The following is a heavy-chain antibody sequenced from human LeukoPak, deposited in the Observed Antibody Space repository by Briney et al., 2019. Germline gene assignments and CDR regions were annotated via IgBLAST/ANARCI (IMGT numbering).Heavy chain of an antibody. CDR1: GGSISSYH. D-gene: IGHD4-17*01. Sequence: PSETLSLTCTVSGGSISSYHWSWIRQPPWKGLECIGYIFYTGSTNYNPSLKSRVTISVDTSKNQFSLKLSSVTAADTAVYYCARGVYGDYGNCFDPWGQGTLVTVSS. J-gene: IGHJ5*02. CDR2: IFYTGST. V-gene: IGHV4-59*01. CDR3: ARGVYGDYGNCFDP.